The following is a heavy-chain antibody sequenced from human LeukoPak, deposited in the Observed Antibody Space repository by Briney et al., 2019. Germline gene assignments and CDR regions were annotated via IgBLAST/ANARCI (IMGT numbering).Heavy chain of an antibody. V-gene: IGHV1-69*04. Sequence: ASVKVSCKASGGTFSSYAISWVRQAPGQGLEWMGRIIPILGIANYAQKFQGRVTITADKSTSTAYMELSSLRSEDTAVYYWARYRWVAQYYYDSSGSYDAFDIWGQGTMVTVSS. CDR1: GGTFSSYA. CDR3: ARYRWVAQYYYDSSGSYDAFDI. J-gene: IGHJ3*02. D-gene: IGHD3-22*01. CDR2: IIPILGIA.